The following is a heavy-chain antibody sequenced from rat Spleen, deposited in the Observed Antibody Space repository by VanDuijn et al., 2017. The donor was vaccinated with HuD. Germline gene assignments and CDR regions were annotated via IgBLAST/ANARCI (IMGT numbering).Heavy chain of an antibody. J-gene: IGHJ2*01. Sequence: EVQLVESGGGLVQPGRSLKLSCAASGFTFSNYGMAWVRQALTKGLEWVSIISYDGNIIYFRDSVKGRFTISRDNVKSTLHLQMDSLRSEDTATYYCVRQWDYWGQGVMVTVSS. CDR1: GFTFSNYG. CDR3: VRQWDY. V-gene: IGHV5-29*01. CDR2: ISYDGNII.